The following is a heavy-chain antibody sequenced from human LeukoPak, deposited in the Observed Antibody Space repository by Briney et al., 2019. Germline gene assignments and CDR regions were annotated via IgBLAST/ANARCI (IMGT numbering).Heavy chain of an antibody. J-gene: IGHJ4*02. D-gene: IGHD1-26*01. CDR3: ATYVGATSALDY. V-gene: IGHV1-46*01. CDR1: GYTFTSYY. CDR2: INPSGGST. Sequence: GASVKVSCKASGYTFTSYYMHWVRQAPGQGLEWMGIINPSGGSTSYAQKFQGRVTMTRDMSTSTVYMELSSLRSEDTAVYYCATYVGATSALDYWGQGTLVTVSS.